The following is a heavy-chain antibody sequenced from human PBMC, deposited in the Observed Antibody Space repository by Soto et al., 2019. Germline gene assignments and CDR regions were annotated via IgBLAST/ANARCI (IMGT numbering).Heavy chain of an antibody. CDR3: ARDIVVVVAATRLFDY. D-gene: IGHD2-15*01. CDR2: ISAYNGNT. V-gene: IGHV1-18*01. J-gene: IGHJ4*02. Sequence: ASVKVSCKASGYTFTSYGISWVRQAPGQGLEWMGWISAYNGNTNYAQKLQGRVTMTTDTSTSTAYMELRSLRSDDTAVYYCARDIVVVVAATRLFDYWGQGTLVTVSS. CDR1: GYTFTSYG.